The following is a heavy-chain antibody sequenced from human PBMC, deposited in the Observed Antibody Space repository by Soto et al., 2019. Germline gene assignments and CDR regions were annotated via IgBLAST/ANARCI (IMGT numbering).Heavy chain of an antibody. Sequence: SETLSLTCTVSGGSISSSSYYWGWIRQPPGKGPEWIGSIYYSGSTYYNPSLKSRVTISVDTSKNQFSLKLSSVTAADTAVYYCARHAYYDFWSGYYPESWFDPWGQGTLVTVSS. J-gene: IGHJ5*02. CDR2: IYYSGST. CDR1: GGSISSSSYY. D-gene: IGHD3-3*01. CDR3: ARHAYYDFWSGYYPESWFDP. V-gene: IGHV4-39*01.